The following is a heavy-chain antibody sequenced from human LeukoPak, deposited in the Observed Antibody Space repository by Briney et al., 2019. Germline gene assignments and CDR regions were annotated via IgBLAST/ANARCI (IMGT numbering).Heavy chain of an antibody. D-gene: IGHD3-10*01. CDR2: IYYAGST. V-gene: IGHV4-39*07. J-gene: IGHJ6*03. Sequence: SETLSLTCTVSDGSISRSTYYWGWIRQPPGKGLEWIGSIYYAGSTYYNPSLKSRVTISVDTSMNQFSLKLSSVTAADTAVYYCARLTKNDSGSFRFGKKKRGYMDVWGKGTTVTISS. CDR1: DGSISRSTYY. CDR3: ARLTKNDSGSFRFGKKKRGYMDV.